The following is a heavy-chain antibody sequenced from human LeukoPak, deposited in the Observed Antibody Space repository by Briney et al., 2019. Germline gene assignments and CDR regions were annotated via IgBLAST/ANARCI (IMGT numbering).Heavy chain of an antibody. D-gene: IGHD1-26*01. Sequence: ASVKVSCKASGYTFTGYYMHRVRQAPGQGLDWMGWINPNSGGTNYAQKFQGRVTMTRDTSISTAYMELSRLRSDDTAVYYCAKVLPADVVGATTYFDYWGQGTLVAVSS. CDR1: GYTFTGYY. CDR3: AKVLPADVVGATTYFDY. J-gene: IGHJ4*02. CDR2: INPNSGGT. V-gene: IGHV1-2*02.